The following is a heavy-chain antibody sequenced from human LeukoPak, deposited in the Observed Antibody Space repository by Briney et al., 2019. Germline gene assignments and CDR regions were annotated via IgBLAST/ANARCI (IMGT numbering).Heavy chain of an antibody. V-gene: IGHV3-30*14. D-gene: IGHD3-10*01. CDR3: ATPGSGTFYSVPNFDY. CDR1: GFTFSSYA. CDR2: ISYGGSNK. Sequence: GGSLRLSCAASGFTFSSYAIHWVRQAPGKGLEWVAVISYGGSNKYYADSVKGRFTISRDNSQSALYLQMNSLRPEDTAVYYCATPGSGTFYSVPNFDYWGQGTLVTVSS. J-gene: IGHJ4*02.